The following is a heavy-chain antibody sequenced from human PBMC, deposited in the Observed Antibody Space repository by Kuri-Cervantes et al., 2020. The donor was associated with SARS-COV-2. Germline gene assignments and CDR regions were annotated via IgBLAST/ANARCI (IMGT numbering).Heavy chain of an antibody. Sequence: SCTVSGGSISSGDYYWSWIRQPPGKGLEWIGYIYYSGSTYYNPSLKSRVTISVDTSKNQFSLKLSSVTAADTAVYYCARVWCSGGSCYSYYYDSSGYLSSYWYFDLWGRGTLVTVSS. D-gene: IGHD3-22*01. J-gene: IGHJ2*01. CDR3: ARVWCSGGSCYSYYYDSSGYLSSYWYFDL. V-gene: IGHV4-30-4*01. CDR1: GGSISSGDYY. CDR2: IYYSGST.